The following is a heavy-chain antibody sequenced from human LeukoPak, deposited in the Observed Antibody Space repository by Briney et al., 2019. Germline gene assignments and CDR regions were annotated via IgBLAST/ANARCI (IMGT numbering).Heavy chain of an antibody. D-gene: IGHD5-24*01. CDR2: IYASGST. Sequence: SETLSLTCTVSGGSISSGGYFWSWIRQPAGKGLEWIGRIYASGSTYYNPSLKSRVTISIDTSNNQFSLKLSSVTAADTAVYYCARDSVELATALCGQGTLVTVSS. V-gene: IGHV4-61*02. J-gene: IGHJ4*02. CDR3: ARDSVELATAL. CDR1: GGSISSGGYF.